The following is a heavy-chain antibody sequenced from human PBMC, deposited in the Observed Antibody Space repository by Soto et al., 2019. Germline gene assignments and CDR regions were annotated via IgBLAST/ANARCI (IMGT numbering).Heavy chain of an antibody. D-gene: IGHD3-22*01. V-gene: IGHV3-15*01. CDR1: GFNFRNAW. CDR2: IKSKTDGGTT. J-gene: IGHJ4*02. CDR3: LYYYDSSGFQVDY. Sequence: PGGSLRLSCAASGFNFRNAWMSWVRQAPGKGLGWVGRIKSKTDGGTTDHGAPVKGRFTISRDDSTNTLYLHMSSLKTEDTAVYYSLYYYDSSGFQVDYWGQGTPVTVSS.